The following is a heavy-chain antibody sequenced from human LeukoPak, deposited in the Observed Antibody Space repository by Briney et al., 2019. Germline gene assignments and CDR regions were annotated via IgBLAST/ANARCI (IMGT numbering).Heavy chain of an antibody. D-gene: IGHD2-2*01. Sequence: PSVKLSCKASGYTFTGYYMHWVRQAPGQRLEWMGWINPTSGGTNYAQKFQGRVTMTRDTSISTAYMELSRLRSDDTAVYYCARGYCSSTSCYAGDYWGQGTLVTVSS. V-gene: IGHV1-2*02. J-gene: IGHJ4*02. CDR1: GYTFTGYY. CDR3: ARGYCSSTSCYAGDY. CDR2: INPTSGGT.